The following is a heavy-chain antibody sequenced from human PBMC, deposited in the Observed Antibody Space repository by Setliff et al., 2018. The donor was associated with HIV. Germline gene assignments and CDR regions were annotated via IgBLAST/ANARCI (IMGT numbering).Heavy chain of an antibody. D-gene: IGHD6-19*01. CDR2: IYTSGST. Sequence: SETLSLTCTVSGGSISSYFWTWIRQPAGKGLEWIGRIYTSGSTNYNPSLKSRVTISVDTSKNQFSLKLSSVTAADTAVYYCARHGSLGGQWLPPIDYWGQGTLVTVSS. CDR1: GGSISSYF. CDR3: ARHGSLGGQWLPPIDY. V-gene: IGHV4-4*07. J-gene: IGHJ4*02.